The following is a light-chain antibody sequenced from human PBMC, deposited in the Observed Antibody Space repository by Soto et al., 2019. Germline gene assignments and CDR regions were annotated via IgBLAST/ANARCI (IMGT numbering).Light chain of an antibody. CDR3: AIWDDSLRV. CDR1: SSNIEAHF. Sequence: QYVLTQPTSASGTPGQRVIISCSGSSSNIEAHFVYWYQQLPGAAPKLLIYANDQRPSGVPDRFSGSKSGTSASLAISELRCGGEADYYCAIWDDSLRVFGGGTNLTVL. J-gene: IGLJ2*01. V-gene: IGLV1-47*01. CDR2: AND.